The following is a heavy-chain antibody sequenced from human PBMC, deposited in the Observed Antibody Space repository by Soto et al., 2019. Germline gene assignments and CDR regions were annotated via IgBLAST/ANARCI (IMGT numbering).Heavy chain of an antibody. J-gene: IGHJ4*02. V-gene: IGHV4-4*02. D-gene: IGHD1-1*01. Sequence: QVQLQESGPGLVKPSGTLSLTCAVSGAFISSNNWWSWVRQAPGKGLEWIGEIYHGETTNYNPSLKSRVTISVDKSKNQFSLDLTSVTAADSAIYYCARGNPAWPWAYYFDHWCRGTLVTVSS. CDR1: GAFISSNNW. CDR2: IYHGETT. CDR3: ARGNPAWPWAYYFDH.